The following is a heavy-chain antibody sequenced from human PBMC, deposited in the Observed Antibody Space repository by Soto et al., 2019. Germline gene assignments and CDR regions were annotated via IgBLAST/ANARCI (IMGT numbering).Heavy chain of an antibody. Sequence: SETLSLKCGVSGGSMSRNNWWSWVRQPPGKGLEWIGEIFHSGSTHYSPSLKSRVTISVDKSKKYFSLNLTSVTAADTAVYYCARVYSGSYSDSWGQGTLVT. J-gene: IGHJ4*02. CDR2: IFHSGST. CDR3: ARVYSGSYSDS. D-gene: IGHD1-26*01. V-gene: IGHV4-4*02. CDR1: GGSMSRNNW.